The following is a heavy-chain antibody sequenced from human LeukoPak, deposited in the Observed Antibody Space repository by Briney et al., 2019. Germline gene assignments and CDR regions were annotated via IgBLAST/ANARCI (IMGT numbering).Heavy chain of an antibody. Sequence: ASVKVSCKASGYTFTSYDINWVRQATGQGLEWMGRMNPNSGGTNYAQKFQGRVTMTRDTSISTAYMELNRLTFDDTAVFYCARGKAVIPDLDYWGQGTLVTVSS. V-gene: IGHV1-2*06. D-gene: IGHD2-21*02. J-gene: IGHJ4*02. CDR1: GYTFTSYD. CDR2: MNPNSGGT. CDR3: ARGKAVIPDLDY.